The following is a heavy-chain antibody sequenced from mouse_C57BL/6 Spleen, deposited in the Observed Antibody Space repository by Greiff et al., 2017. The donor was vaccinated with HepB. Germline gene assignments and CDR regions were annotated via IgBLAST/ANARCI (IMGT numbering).Heavy chain of an antibody. CDR1: GFTFSDYY. Sequence: EVKLVESEGGLVQPGSSMKLSCTASGFTFSDYYMAWVRQVPEKGLEWVAYINYDGSSTYYLDSLKSRFIISRDNAKNILYLQMSSLKSEDTATYYCARVLDGYYAMDYWGQGTSVTVSS. J-gene: IGHJ4*01. D-gene: IGHD2-3*01. CDR3: ARVLDGYYAMDY. CDR2: INYDGSST. V-gene: IGHV5-16*01.